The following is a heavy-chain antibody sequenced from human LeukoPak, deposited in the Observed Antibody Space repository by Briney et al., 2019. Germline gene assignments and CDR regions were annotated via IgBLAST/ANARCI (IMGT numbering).Heavy chain of an antibody. V-gene: IGHV1-2*02. J-gene: IGHJ4*02. CDR1: GYTFTGYY. CDR3: ARVRCGSTSCYIFIY. D-gene: IGHD2-2*02. CDR2: INPNSGGT. Sequence: ASVKVSCKASGYTFTGYYMHWVRQAPGQGLEWMGWINPNSGGTNYAQKFQGRVTMTRDTSISTAYMELSRLRSDDTAVYYCARVRCGSTSCYIFIYWGQGTLVTVSS.